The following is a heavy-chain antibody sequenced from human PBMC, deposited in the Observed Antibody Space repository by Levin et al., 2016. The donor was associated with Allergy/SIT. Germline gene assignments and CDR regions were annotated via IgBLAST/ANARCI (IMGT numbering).Heavy chain of an antibody. CDR1: GGSISGSTYY. D-gene: IGHD3-22*01. Sequence: SETLSLTCTVSGGSISGSTYYWGWIRQPPGKGLEWIGSIYYGGGTYYNPSLQTRVTLSVDTSKNQFSLNLNSVTAADTAVYYCARGYYYDTSGYYVPFDYWGQGTLITVSS. CDR2: IYYGGGT. V-gene: IGHV4-39*01. CDR3: ARGYYYDTSGYYVPFDY. J-gene: IGHJ4*02.